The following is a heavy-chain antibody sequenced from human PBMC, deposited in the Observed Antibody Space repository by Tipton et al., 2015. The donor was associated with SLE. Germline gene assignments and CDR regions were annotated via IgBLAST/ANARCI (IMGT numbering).Heavy chain of an antibody. V-gene: IGHV4-38-2*02. CDR1: GHSISSGFY. J-gene: IGHJ4*02. Sequence: TLSLTCSVSGHSISSGFYWGWIRQSPGKGLEWIGNFYHRGTTYYNPSLESRVTVSVDTSKNQFSLKLTSVTAADTAVYYCARDPKYWGQGTLVIVSS. CDR2: FYHRGTT. CDR3: ARDPKY.